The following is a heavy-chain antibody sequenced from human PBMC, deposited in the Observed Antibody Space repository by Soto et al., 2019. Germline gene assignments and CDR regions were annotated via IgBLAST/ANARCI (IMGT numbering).Heavy chain of an antibody. CDR2: ITASGGRT. CDR1: GFTFSSYA. V-gene: IGHV3-23*01. Sequence: GGSLTLSCTASGFTFSSYAMTWVRQAPGGGLEGVSGITASGGRTFYADSVKGRFTISRDNSRSTLYLQMNSLRAEDTAVYYCAKDIRYGDYVRWFDPWGQGTLVTVSS. CDR3: AKDIRYGDYVRWFDP. J-gene: IGHJ5*02. D-gene: IGHD5-12*01.